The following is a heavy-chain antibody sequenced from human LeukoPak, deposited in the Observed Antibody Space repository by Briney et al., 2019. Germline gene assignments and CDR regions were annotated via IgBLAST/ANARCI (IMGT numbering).Heavy chain of an antibody. J-gene: IGHJ4*02. D-gene: IGHD3-16*01. V-gene: IGHV4-38-2*02. CDR1: GYSISSGYY. CDR2: IYHSGST. CDR3: ARDYDYVWGSYRFDY. Sequence: PSETLSLTCAVSGYSISSGYYWGWIRQPPGKGLEWIGSIYHSGSTCYNPSLKSRVTISVDTSKNQFSLKLSSVTAADTAVYYYARDYDYVWGSYRFDYWAREPWSPSPQ.